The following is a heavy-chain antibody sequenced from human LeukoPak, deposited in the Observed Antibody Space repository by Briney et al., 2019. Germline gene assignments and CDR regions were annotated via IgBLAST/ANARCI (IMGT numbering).Heavy chain of an antibody. CDR3: ARLYCSSRTCYTPFDI. J-gene: IGHJ3*02. CDR2: IYYSGST. CDR1: GGSISSYY. D-gene: IGHD2-2*02. Sequence: SETLSLTCTVSGGSISSYYWSWIRQPPGNGLEWIGYIYYSGSTNYNPSLKSRVTISVDTSKNQFSLKLSSVTAADTAVYYCARLYCSSRTCYTPFDIWGQGTMVTVSS. V-gene: IGHV4-59*01.